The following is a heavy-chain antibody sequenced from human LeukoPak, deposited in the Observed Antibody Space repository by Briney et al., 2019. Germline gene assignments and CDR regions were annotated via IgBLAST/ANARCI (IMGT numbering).Heavy chain of an antibody. V-gene: IGHV4-30-2*01. J-gene: IGHJ4*02. CDR2: IYRSGST. Sequence: SETLSLTCAVSGGSISAGFYSWSWVRQPPGKGLEWIGYIYRSGSTYYNPSLESRVTVSVDRPKNQFSLNLTSVTAADTAVYYCARGGFLGSSSKCLDYWGQGTLVTVSS. CDR1: GGSISAGFYS. CDR3: ARGGFLGSSSKCLDY. D-gene: IGHD2-2*01.